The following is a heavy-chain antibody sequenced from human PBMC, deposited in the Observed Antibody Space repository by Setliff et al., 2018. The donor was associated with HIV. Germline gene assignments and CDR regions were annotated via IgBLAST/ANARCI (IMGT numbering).Heavy chain of an antibody. CDR3: ARFGRYGPGGAFDI. CDR1: GYTFTTYD. J-gene: IGHJ3*02. CDR2: ISPYNGNT. V-gene: IGHV1-18*01. Sequence: ASVKVSCKASGYTFTTYDITWVRQAPGQGLEWLGWISPYNGNTNYAQKLQGRVTMTTDTSTSTAYMELRSLRSDDTAVYYCARFGRYGPGGAFDIWGQGTMVTVSS. D-gene: IGHD5-18*01.